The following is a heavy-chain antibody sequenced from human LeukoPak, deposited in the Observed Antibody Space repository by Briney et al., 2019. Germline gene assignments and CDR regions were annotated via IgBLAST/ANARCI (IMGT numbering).Heavy chain of an antibody. CDR3: ARVDTVTTWQSFDY. V-gene: IGHV1-69*04. CDR2: IIPIFGIA. J-gene: IGHJ4*02. D-gene: IGHD4-17*01. Sequence: GASVKVSCKASGGTFSSYAISWVRQASGQGLEWMGRIIPIFGIANYAQKFQGRVTITADKSTSTAYMELSSLRSEDTAVYYCARVDTVTTWQSFDYWGQGTLVTVSS. CDR1: GGTFSSYA.